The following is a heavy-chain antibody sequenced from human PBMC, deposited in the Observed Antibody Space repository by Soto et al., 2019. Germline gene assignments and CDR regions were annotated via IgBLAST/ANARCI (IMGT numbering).Heavy chain of an antibody. CDR2: IYYSGST. D-gene: IGHD5-12*01. V-gene: IGHV4-59*01. J-gene: IGHJ5*01. Sequence: SETLSLTCTVSGGSISSYYWSWIRQPPGKGLEWIGYIYYSGSTNYNPSLKSRLTISVDTSKNQFSLNLSSVTAADTAVYYCARLGTSGYDIDSWRRGTLVTSPQ. CDR1: GGSISSYY. CDR3: ARLGTSGYDIDS.